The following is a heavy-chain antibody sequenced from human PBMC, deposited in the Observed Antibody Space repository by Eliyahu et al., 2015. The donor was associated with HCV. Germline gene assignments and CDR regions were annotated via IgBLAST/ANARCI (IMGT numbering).Heavy chain of an antibody. D-gene: IGHD2-2*01. V-gene: IGHV4-59*01. J-gene: IGHJ5*02. CDR2: IHYSGSP. CDR1: GGSISSYY. Sequence: QVQLQESGPQLVKPSETLSLTCTVXGGSISSYYWPWIRQPPEKGLEWIGYIHYSGSPPSTTPPKTRLTMSVDTSKNQFSLSLTSVTDADTAVYYCARVSKNSYCSTNCYLSWLDPWGQGTLVTVSS. CDR3: ARVSKNSYCSTNCYLSWLDP.